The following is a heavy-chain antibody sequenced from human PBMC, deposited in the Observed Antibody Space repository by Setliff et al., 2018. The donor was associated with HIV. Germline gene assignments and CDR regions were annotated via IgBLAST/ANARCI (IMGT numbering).Heavy chain of an antibody. D-gene: IGHD3-3*01. CDR1: GFSISTGHY. Sequence: SETLSLTCTVSGFSISTGHYWGWVRQSPGKGLEWIGSVYHSGSANHNPSLKSRVNISIDKSKNQFSLKLSSVTAADTAVYYCARASPFTIFGVVINYFDSWGQGSLVTVSS. CDR2: VYHSGSA. J-gene: IGHJ4*02. V-gene: IGHV4-38-2*02. CDR3: ARASPFTIFGVVINYFDS.